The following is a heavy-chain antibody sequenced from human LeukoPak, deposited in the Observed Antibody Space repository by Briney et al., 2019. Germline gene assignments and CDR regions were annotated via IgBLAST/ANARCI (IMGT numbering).Heavy chain of an antibody. D-gene: IGHD5-12*01. CDR3: ARAPVDIVATIGYYYGMDV. CDR2: ISSSSSYI. V-gene: IGHV3-21*04. Sequence: GGSLRLSCAASGFTFSSYSMNWVRQAPGKGLEWVSSISSSSSYIYYADSVKGRFTISRDNAKNSLYLQMNSLRAEDTAVYYCARAPVDIVATIGYYYGMDVWGQGTTVTVSS. J-gene: IGHJ6*02. CDR1: GFTFSSYS.